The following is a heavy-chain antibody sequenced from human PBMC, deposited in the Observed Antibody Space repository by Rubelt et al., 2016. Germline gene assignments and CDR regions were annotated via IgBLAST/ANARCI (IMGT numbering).Heavy chain of an antibody. Sequence: QVQLVQSGAEVKKPGASVKVSCKASGYTFTSYGISWVRQAPGQGLEWMGWISAYNGNTNYAQKLQGRVTMTPETSTSTAYMELRSLRSDDTAVYYCARDPLPVRGVIMTPTHWGQGTLVTVSS. CDR2: ISAYNGNT. J-gene: IGHJ4*02. CDR3: ARDPLPVRGVIMTPTH. D-gene: IGHD3-10*01. CDR1: GYTFTSYG. V-gene: IGHV1-18*01.